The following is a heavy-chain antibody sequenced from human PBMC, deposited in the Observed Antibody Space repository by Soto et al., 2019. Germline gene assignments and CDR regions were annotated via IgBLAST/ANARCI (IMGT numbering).Heavy chain of an antibody. D-gene: IGHD3-9*01. CDR2: IFSDNER. Sequence: SGPTLVNPTETLTLTCTVSGFSLTTGRMGVSWIRQPPGKALEWLAHIFSDNERSYSTSLQGRLTISKDTSGSQVVLSMTNVDPVDTATYYCARMKVDSYQFYYAMDVWGQGTTVTAP. CDR3: ARMKVDSYQFYYAMDV. J-gene: IGHJ6*02. CDR1: GFSLTTGRMG. V-gene: IGHV2-26*01.